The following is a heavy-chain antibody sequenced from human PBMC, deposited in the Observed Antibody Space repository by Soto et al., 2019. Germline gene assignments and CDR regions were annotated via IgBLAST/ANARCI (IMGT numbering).Heavy chain of an antibody. V-gene: IGHV3-30*18. J-gene: IGHJ3*01. D-gene: IGHD1-1*01. CDR1: GFTFSSYG. CDR2: ISYDGSNK. CDR3: AKDCRPLQAENDVFDF. Sequence: GGYLRLSCAASGFTFSSYGMHWVRQAPGKGLEWVAVISYDGSNKYYADSVKGRFTISRDNSKNTLYLEMNSLRGDDTALYYCAKDCRPLQAENDVFDFWGRGTMVTVSS.